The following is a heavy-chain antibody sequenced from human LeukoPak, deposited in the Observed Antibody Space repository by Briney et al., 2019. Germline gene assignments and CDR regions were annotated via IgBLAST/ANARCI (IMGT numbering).Heavy chain of an antibody. V-gene: IGHV4-59*12. CDR2: IYYTGGT. Sequence: SETLSLTCTVSGGSISPFYWNWIRQPPGKGLEWIGYIYYTGGTSYSPSLNSRATISVDTSKNQISLKLSSVTAADTAVYYCARELYYYDSSGYHNDNWGQGTLVTVSS. J-gene: IGHJ4*02. CDR1: GGSISPFY. D-gene: IGHD3-22*01. CDR3: ARELYYYDSSGYHNDN.